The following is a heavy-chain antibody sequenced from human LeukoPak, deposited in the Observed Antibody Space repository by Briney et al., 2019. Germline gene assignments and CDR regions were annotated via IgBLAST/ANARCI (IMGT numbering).Heavy chain of an antibody. CDR2: IYHSGST. J-gene: IGHJ4*02. Sequence: SQTLSLTCAVSRGSISSGGYSWSWIRQPPGKCLEWIGYIYHSGSTYYNPSLKSRVTISVDRSKNQFSLKLSSVTAADTAVYYCARVGSPFYCSGGSCYSGMTLFDYWGQGTLVTVSS. D-gene: IGHD2-15*01. V-gene: IGHV4-30-2*01. CDR3: ARVGSPFYCSGGSCYSGMTLFDY. CDR1: RGSISSGGYS.